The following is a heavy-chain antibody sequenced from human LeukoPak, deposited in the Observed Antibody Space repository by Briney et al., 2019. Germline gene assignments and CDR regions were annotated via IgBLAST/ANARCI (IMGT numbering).Heavy chain of an antibody. Sequence: GGSLRLSCAASGFTFSSYEMNWVRQAPGKGLDWVSSMSGSGDSTYYADSVKGRFTISRDNSKNTLFLHINTLRAEDTGVYYCAKGQRDGLCSGGTCYLIPDSWGQGTLVTVSS. CDR1: GFTFSSYE. CDR3: AKGQRDGLCSGGTCYLIPDS. CDR2: MSGSGDST. D-gene: IGHD2-15*01. J-gene: IGHJ5*02. V-gene: IGHV3-23*01.